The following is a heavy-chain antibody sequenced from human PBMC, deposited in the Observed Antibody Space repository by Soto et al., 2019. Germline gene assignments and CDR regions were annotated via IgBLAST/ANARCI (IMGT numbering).Heavy chain of an antibody. Sequence: PGGSLRLSCAASGFTFSNYAMHWVRQAPGKGLEWVALTSYDGNNEYYTDSVKGRFTISRDNSKNTLYLQMNSLRAEDTAVYYCAARSGWYLETTRGYYYYSGIDVWGQGTTVTVSS. V-gene: IGHV3-30*03. J-gene: IGHJ6*02. D-gene: IGHD6-19*01. CDR1: GFTFSNYA. CDR3: AARSGWYLETTRGYYYYSGIDV. CDR2: TSYDGNNE.